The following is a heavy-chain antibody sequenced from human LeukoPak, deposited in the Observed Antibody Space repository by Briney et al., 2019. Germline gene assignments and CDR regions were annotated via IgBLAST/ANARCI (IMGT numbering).Heavy chain of an antibody. CDR3: AREGAVAGPDYGMDV. CDR1: GGSISSVGYY. CDR2: IYYSGST. V-gene: IGHV4-31*03. Sequence: TSETLSLTCTVSGGSISSVGYYWSWIRQHPGKGLEWIGYIYYSGSTYYNPSLKSRVTISVDTSKNQFSLKLSSVTAADTAGYYCAREGAVAGPDYGMDVWGQGTKVTVSS. J-gene: IGHJ6*02. D-gene: IGHD6-19*01.